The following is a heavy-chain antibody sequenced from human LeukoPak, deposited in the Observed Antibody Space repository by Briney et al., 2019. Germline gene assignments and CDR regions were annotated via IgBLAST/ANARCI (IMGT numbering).Heavy chain of an antibody. V-gene: IGHV4-39*07. CDR3: ARDLNGGSYFWEVSH. J-gene: IGHJ1*01. D-gene: IGHD1-26*01. CDR1: GGSISSSSYY. Sequence: SETLSLTCTVSGGSISSSSYYWGWIRQPPGKGLEWIGSIYYSGSTYYNPSLKSRVTISVDTSKNQFSLKLSSVTAADTAVYYCARDLNGGSYFWEVSHWGQGTLVTVSS. CDR2: IYYSGST.